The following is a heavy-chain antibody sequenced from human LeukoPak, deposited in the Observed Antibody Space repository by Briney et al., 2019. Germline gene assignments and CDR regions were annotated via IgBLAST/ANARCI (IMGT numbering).Heavy chain of an antibody. D-gene: IGHD3-10*01. J-gene: IGHJ4*02. CDR2: ISYDGSIK. V-gene: IGHV3-30*04. CDR1: GFTFSSYA. CDR3: AKITMVRGPVGYFDY. Sequence: GGSLRLSCAASGFTFSSYAMHWVRQAPGKGLEWVAVISYDGSIKYYADSVKGRFTISRDNSKNTLYLQMNSLRAEDTAVYYCAKITMVRGPVGYFDYWGQGTLVTVSS.